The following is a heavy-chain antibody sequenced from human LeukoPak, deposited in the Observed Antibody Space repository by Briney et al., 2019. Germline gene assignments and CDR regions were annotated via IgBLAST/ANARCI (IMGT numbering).Heavy chain of an antibody. CDR3: ARTGYSSSWYDYYYYGMDV. CDR1: GFTFSSYW. J-gene: IGHJ6*02. D-gene: IGHD6-13*01. CDR2: IKQDGSEK. V-gene: IGHV3-7*02. Sequence: SGGSLRLSCAASGFTFSSYWMSWVRQAPGKGLEWVAIIKQDGSEKYYVDSVKGRFTISRDNAKNSLYLQMNSLRAEDTAVYYCARTGYSSSWYDYYYYGMDVWGQGTTVTVSS.